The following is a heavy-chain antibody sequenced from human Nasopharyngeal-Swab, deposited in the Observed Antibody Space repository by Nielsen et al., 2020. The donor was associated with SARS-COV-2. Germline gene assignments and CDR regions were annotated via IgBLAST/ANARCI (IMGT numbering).Heavy chain of an antibody. Sequence: GESLKISCAASGFTFSSYAMSWVRQAPGKGLEWVSAISGSGGSTYYADSVKGRFTIPRDNSKNTLYLQMNSLRAEDTAVYYCAKDQGGSSWYGGAYYYYGMDVWGQGTTVTVSS. D-gene: IGHD6-13*01. CDR1: GFTFSSYA. CDR2: ISGSGGST. J-gene: IGHJ6*02. CDR3: AKDQGGSSWYGGAYYYYGMDV. V-gene: IGHV3-23*01.